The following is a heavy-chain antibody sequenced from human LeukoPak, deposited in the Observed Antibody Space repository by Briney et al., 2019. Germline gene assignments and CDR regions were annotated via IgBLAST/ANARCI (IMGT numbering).Heavy chain of an antibody. Sequence: GGSLRLSCAASGFTFITYSMNWVRQAPGKGLERVSSISVTSSYIYYADSVKGRFTISRDNAKNSLYLQMNSLRAEDTAVYYCARDPPGGHWYFDLWGRGTLVTVSS. CDR3: ARDPPGGHWYFDL. V-gene: IGHV3-21*01. J-gene: IGHJ2*01. D-gene: IGHD3-16*01. CDR1: GFTFITYS. CDR2: ISVTSSYI.